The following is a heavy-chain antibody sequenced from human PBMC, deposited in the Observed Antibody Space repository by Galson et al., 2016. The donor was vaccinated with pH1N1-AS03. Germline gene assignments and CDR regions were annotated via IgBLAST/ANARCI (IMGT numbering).Heavy chain of an antibody. CDR2: IYHTGTT. D-gene: IGHD2-2*01. Sequence: ETLSLTCGVSGYSISRGYCWGWIRQAPGRGLEWIGSIYHTGTTYYNPSLKSRLTISMDTSKNQFSLNLSSVTAADTAVYYCVRSDRVITASNTRPEGGDYWGQGTLVTVSS. J-gene: IGHJ4*02. CDR1: GYSISRGYC. V-gene: IGHV4-38-2*01. CDR3: VRSDRVITASNTRPEGGDY.